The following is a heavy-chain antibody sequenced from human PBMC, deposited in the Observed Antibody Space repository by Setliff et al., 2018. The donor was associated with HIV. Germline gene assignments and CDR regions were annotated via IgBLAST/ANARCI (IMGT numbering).Heavy chain of an antibody. D-gene: IGHD3-3*01. V-gene: IGHV4-38-2*01. CDR2: IYHSGTT. J-gene: IGHJ3*02. CDR3: ARGDPASYYNFWSGYASETFDI. CDR1: GYSISSGYY. Sequence: SETLSLTCAVSGYSISSGYYWGWIRQTPGKGLEWIGSIYHSGTTYYNPSLRSRVTISVDTSKNQFSLKLSSVTAADTAVYYCARGDPASYYNFWSGYASETFDIWGQGTMVTVSS.